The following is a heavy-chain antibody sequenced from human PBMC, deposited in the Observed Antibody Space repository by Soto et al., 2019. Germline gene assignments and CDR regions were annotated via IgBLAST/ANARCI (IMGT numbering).Heavy chain of an antibody. CDR1: GDTFINYF. CDR3: ARPLIGNTVDL. CDR2: VHPSRGTA. D-gene: IGHD1-7*01. J-gene: IGHJ3*01. Sequence: QAQLLQSGAEMKKPGASVKVSCKASGDTFINYFIHWVRQAPGQGLEVIGIVHPSRGTAYYAQKFKGRVTLTTDMSTRTVYMDLSNLRSEDTAVYYCARPLIGNTVDLWGQGTTVIVSS. V-gene: IGHV1-46*01.